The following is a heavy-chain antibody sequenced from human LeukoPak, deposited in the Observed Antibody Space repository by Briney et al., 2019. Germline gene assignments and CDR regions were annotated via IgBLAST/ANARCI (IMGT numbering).Heavy chain of an antibody. D-gene: IGHD2-15*01. CDR3: VRNLRYCSDGSCSP. J-gene: IGHJ4*02. CDR2: IYNGDGT. Sequence: GGSLRLSCAAAGFRVRDNHMYWVRQAPGKGLEWVSVIYNGDGTGYADSVKGRFSISRDNSQNTVSLQLDSLRVEDTAVYFCVRNLRYCSDGSCSPWGQGTLVTVSS. V-gene: IGHV3-66*01. CDR1: GFRVRDNH.